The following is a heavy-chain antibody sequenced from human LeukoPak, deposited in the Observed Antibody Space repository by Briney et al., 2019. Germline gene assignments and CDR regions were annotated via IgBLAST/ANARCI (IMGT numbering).Heavy chain of an antibody. J-gene: IGHJ5*02. CDR1: GLTFIIYW. V-gene: IGHV3-74*01. CDR2: ISNDGSST. CDR3: ARDRSSGYNWFDP. D-gene: IGHD3-22*01. Sequence: GGSLRLSCAASGLTFIIYWMHCVRQAPGKGLEWVSRISNDGSSTSYAASVKGRFTISRDKAKNTLYLQMNSLRAEDTAVYYCARDRSSGYNWFDPWGQGTLVTVSS.